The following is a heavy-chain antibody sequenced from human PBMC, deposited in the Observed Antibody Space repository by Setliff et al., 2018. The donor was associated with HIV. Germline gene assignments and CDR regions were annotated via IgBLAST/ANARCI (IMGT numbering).Heavy chain of an antibody. Sequence: SETLSLTCTVSGGSVSSGAYFWSWIRQHPGKGLEWMGYMSKRGTYIIHPSHASRMTMSVDTSKNQLYLRLKSVTAADTAVYFCAGDAVEASIPGCWFDSWGPGTLVTVSS. CDR2: MSKRGTY. CDR1: GGSVSSGAYF. V-gene: IGHV4-31*03. D-gene: IGHD2-21*01. CDR3: AGDAVEASIPGCWFDS. J-gene: IGHJ5*01.